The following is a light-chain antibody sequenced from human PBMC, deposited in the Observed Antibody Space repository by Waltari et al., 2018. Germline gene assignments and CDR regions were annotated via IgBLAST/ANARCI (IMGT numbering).Light chain of an antibody. CDR3: QQYYSYPL. CDR2: AAS. Sequence: AIRITQSPSSLSASTGDRVTITCRASQGISSYLAWYKQKPGKAPKLLIYAASTLQSGVPSRFSGSGSGTDFTLTISCLQSEDFATYYCQQYYSYPLFGQGTRLEIK. J-gene: IGKJ5*01. CDR1: QGISSY. V-gene: IGKV1-8*01.